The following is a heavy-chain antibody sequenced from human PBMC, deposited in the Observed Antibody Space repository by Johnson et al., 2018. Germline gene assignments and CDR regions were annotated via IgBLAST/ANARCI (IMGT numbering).Heavy chain of an antibody. CDR2: INQDGREK. J-gene: IGHJ3*01. Sequence: VQLQESGGGLVQPGGSLRLSCAASGFTFTSYWMSWVRQTPEKGLEWVANINQDGREKYFVDSVKGRFSISRDNAKKSLYLQMDSLRAEDTAVYYCARDSGRRAFDLWGQGTIVTVSS. V-gene: IGHV3-7*01. CDR3: ARDSGRRAFDL. CDR1: GFTFTSYW.